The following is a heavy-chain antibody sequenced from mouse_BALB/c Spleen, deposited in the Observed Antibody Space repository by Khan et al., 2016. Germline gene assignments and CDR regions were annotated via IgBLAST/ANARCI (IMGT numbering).Heavy chain of an antibody. Sequence: EVQLQESGPDLVKPSQSLSLTCTVTGYSITSGYSWHWIRQFPGNKPEWMGYIHYSGSTNYNPSLKSRISITRDTSKNQFFLQLNSVTTSDTATSYFARIEGYHWCCDFWGTGTTVTVSS. CDR2: IHYSGST. CDR1: GYSITSGYS. J-gene: IGHJ1*03. V-gene: IGHV3-1*02. CDR3: ARIEGYHWCCDF. D-gene: IGHD2-3*01.